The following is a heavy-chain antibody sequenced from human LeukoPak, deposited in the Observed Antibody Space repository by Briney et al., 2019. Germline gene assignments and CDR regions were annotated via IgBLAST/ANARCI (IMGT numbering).Heavy chain of an antibody. CDR2: ISGSGDNT. CDR3: VKVMSRSYDD. Sequence: GGSLRLSCVASGFTFSSYGMSWVRQTPGKGLEWVSGISGSGDNTYYAEFVQGRFTVSRDNSKNTLILQMNSLRAEDTAVYYCVKVMSRSYDDWGRGTLVTVSS. V-gene: IGHV3-23*01. J-gene: IGHJ4*02. D-gene: IGHD3-10*01. CDR1: GFTFSSYG.